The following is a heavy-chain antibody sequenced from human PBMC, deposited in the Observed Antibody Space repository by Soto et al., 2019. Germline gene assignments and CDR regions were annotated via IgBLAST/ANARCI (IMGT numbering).Heavy chain of an antibody. V-gene: IGHV2-5*02. D-gene: IGHD2-15*01. J-gene: IGHJ4*02. CDR1: GFSLSTSGVG. CDR2: IYWDDDK. CDR3: AHRPSYCSGGSCYSGFDY. Sequence: QITLKESGPPLVKPTQTLTLTCTFSGFSLSTSGVGVGWIRQPPGKALEWLALIYWDDDKRYSPSLKSRLTLTKXTXXXQXXLTMTNMDPVDTATYYCAHRPSYCSGGSCYSGFDYWGQGTLVTVSS.